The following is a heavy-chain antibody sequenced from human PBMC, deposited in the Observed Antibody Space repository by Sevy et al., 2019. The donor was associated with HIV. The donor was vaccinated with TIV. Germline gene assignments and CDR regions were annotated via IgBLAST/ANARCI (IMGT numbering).Heavy chain of an antibody. D-gene: IGHD5-18*01. Sequence: GGSLRLSCAASGFSFSSYWMSWVRQAPGKGLEWVATIKQEGTEKDYLDLGKGRFTISRDKTKSSLFLQMNSLSAEDTAVYYCVREGLGGYSYSLDCWGQGTLVTVSS. J-gene: IGHJ4*02. CDR2: IKQEGTEK. V-gene: IGHV3-7*01. CDR1: GFSFSSYW. CDR3: VREGLGGYSYSLDC.